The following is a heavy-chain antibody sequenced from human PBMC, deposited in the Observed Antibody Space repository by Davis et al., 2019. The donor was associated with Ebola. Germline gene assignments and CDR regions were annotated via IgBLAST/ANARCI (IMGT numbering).Heavy chain of an antibody. CDR2: IHDGSA. D-gene: IGHD1-7*01. J-gene: IGHJ6*02. CDR1: GDSFNTYY. V-gene: IGHV4-4*09. Sequence: SETLSLTCSLSGDSFNTYYWNWIRQPPGKGLEWVGYIHDGSANYHPSLKSRVTISVDTSKNQFSLKLTSVTAADTAVYYCARALGLRSGMDVWGQETTVAVSS. CDR3: ARALGLRSGMDV.